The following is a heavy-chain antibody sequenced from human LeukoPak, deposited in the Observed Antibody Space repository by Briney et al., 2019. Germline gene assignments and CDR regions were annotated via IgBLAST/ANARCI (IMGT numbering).Heavy chain of an antibody. Sequence: PSETLSLTCTVSGGSISSYYWSWIRQPPGKGLEWIGYIYYSGSTNYNPSLKSRVTISVDTSKNQFSLKLSSVTAADTAVYYCARYDYYYGMDVRGQGTTVTVSS. CDR1: GGSISSYY. CDR2: IYYSGST. CDR3: ARYDYYYGMDV. V-gene: IGHV4-59*01. J-gene: IGHJ6*02.